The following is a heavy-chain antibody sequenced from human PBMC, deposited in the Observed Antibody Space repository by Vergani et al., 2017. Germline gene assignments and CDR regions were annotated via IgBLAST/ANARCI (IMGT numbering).Heavy chain of an antibody. CDR1: GFSVSNTY. J-gene: IGHJ6*02. V-gene: IGHV3-66*01. CDR3: GMYCNSPTCGTHPRVQNYGMDV. Sequence: EVQLVESGGGLVQPGESLKLSCAASGFSVSNTYMSWVRQVPEKGLEWVSVLYGGGGAHYADSVKGRFTISRDNAKNSLYLQMNSLRAEDTALYYCGMYCNSPTCGTHPRVQNYGMDVWGQGTTVTVSS. D-gene: IGHD2-2*01. CDR2: LYGGGGA.